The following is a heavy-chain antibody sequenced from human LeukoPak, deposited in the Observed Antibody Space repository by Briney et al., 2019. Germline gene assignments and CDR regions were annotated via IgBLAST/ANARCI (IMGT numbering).Heavy chain of an antibody. CDR2: IYYSGST. V-gene: IGHV4-59*01. CDR3: ARPEGDAFDI. CDR1: GGSISIYY. J-gene: IGHJ3*02. Sequence: SETLSLTCTVSGGSISIYYWSWIRQPPGKGLEWIGYIYYSGSTNYNPSLKSRVTISVDTSKNQFSLKLSSVTAADTAVYYCARPEGDAFDIWGQGTMVTVSS.